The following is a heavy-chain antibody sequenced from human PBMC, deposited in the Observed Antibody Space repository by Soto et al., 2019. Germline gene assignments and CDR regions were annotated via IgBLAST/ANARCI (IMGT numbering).Heavy chain of an antibody. J-gene: IGHJ4*02. Sequence: QVQLQESGPGLVKPSGTLSLTCAVSGGSISSSNWWSWVRQPPGKGLEWIGEIYHSGRTNYNPSLKSRVTISVDKSKILFSLKLTSVTAADTAVYYCARVGCSVGTCYSEKYYFDYWGQGTLVTVSS. V-gene: IGHV4-4*02. CDR3: ARVGCSVGTCYSEKYYFDY. D-gene: IGHD2-15*01. CDR2: IYHSGRT. CDR1: GGSISSSNW.